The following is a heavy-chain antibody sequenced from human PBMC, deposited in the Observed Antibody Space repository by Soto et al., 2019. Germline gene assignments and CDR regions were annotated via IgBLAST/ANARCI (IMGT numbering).Heavy chain of an antibody. J-gene: IGHJ6*02. CDR1: GFTFSSYA. CDR2: ISYDGSNK. CDR3: ARELLAARFYCSGIDV. D-gene: IGHD6-6*01. V-gene: IGHV3-30-3*01. Sequence: QPGGSLRLSCAASGFTFSSYAIHWVRQAPEKGLEWVAVISYDGSNKYYADSVKGRFTISRDNSKNTLYLQMNSLRAEDTAVYYCARELLAARFYCSGIDVCAQRTTVPVSS.